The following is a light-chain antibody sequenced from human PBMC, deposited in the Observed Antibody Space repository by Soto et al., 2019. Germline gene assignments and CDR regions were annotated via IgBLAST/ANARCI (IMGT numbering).Light chain of an antibody. Sequence: DIQMTQSPSSLSASVGARVTISCRASQTNSTYLNWYHKKPGEAPKLLIYASSNLQRGVPARFSGSGSGTDFTLTISSLQPEDFATYYCQQSYSSPWTFGQGTKVDIK. CDR2: ASS. CDR1: QTNSTY. V-gene: IGKV1-39*01. J-gene: IGKJ1*01. CDR3: QQSYSSPWT.